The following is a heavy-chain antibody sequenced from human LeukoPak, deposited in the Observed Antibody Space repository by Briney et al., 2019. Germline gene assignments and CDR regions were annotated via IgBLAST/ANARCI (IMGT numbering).Heavy chain of an antibody. J-gene: IGHJ4*02. CDR2: ISSSSSYI. V-gene: IGHV3-21*01. CDR1: GFTFSSYS. D-gene: IGHD2-2*01. CDR3: ATTLFCSSTSCPKTDY. Sequence: GGSLRLSCAASGFTFSSYSMTWVRPAPGKGLEWVSSISSSSSYIYYADSVKGRFTISRDNAKNSLYLQMNSLRAEDTAVYYCATTLFCSSTSCPKTDYWGQGTLVTVSS.